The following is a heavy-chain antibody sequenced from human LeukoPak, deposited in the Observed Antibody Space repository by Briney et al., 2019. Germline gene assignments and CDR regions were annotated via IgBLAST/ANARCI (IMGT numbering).Heavy chain of an antibody. V-gene: IGHV1-18*01. CDR3: ANYDTRYEAFDI. Sequence: ASVKVSCKASGYTFTSYGISWVRQAPGQGLEWMGWISAYNGNTNNAQKLQGRVTMTTDTSTSTAYMELRSLRSDDTAVYYCANYDTRYEAFDIWGQGTMVTVSS. CDR2: ISAYNGNT. CDR1: GYTFTSYG. J-gene: IGHJ3*02. D-gene: IGHD3-22*01.